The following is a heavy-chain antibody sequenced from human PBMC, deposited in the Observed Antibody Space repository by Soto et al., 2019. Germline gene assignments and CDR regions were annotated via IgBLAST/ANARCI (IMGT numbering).Heavy chain of an antibody. CDR2: ISYDGSNK. D-gene: IGHD2-15*01. CDR1: GFTFSSYA. Sequence: QVQLVESGGGVVQPGRSLRLSCAASGFTFSSYAMHWVRQAPGKGLEWVAVISYDGSNKYYADSVKGRFTISRDNSKNTLYLKMNSLRAEDTAVYYCAREDNDELGYCSGGSCSYYYGMDVWGQGTTVTVSS. CDR3: AREDNDELGYCSGGSCSYYYGMDV. V-gene: IGHV3-30-3*01. J-gene: IGHJ6*02.